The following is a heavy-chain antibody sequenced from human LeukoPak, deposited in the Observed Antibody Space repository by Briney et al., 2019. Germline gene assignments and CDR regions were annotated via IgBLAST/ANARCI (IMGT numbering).Heavy chain of an antibody. J-gene: IGHJ4*02. Sequence: SETLSLTCTVSGAXINSHYWSWIRQPAGKGLEWTGRIYISGSTNYNSSLQSRVTMSVDTSNNQFSLKLTSVTAADTAVYYCARALDPLPGTYYFDYWGQGTLVTVSS. CDR2: IYISGST. D-gene: IGHD1-1*01. CDR3: ARALDPLPGTYYFDY. V-gene: IGHV4-4*07. CDR1: GAXINSHY.